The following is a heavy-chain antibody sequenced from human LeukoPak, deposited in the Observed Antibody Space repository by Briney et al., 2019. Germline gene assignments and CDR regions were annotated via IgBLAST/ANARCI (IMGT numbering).Heavy chain of an antibody. Sequence: SDTLSLTCTVSGYSISSGYYWGWIRQPPGKGLEWIGSIYHSGSTYYNPSLKSRVTISVDTSKNQFSLKLSSVTAADTAVYYCARDSSGWYSFDYWGQGTLVTVSS. CDR2: IYHSGST. J-gene: IGHJ4*02. CDR3: ARDSSGWYSFDY. D-gene: IGHD6-19*01. CDR1: GYSISSGYY. V-gene: IGHV4-38-2*02.